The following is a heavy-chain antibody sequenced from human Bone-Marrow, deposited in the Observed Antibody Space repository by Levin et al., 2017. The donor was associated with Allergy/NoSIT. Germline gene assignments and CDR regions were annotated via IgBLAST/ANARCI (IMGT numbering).Heavy chain of an antibody. CDR1: GFTFSSYG. V-gene: IGHV3-30*03. CDR2: ISYDGSNK. Sequence: GGSLRLSCAASGFTFSSYGMHWVRQAPGKGLEWVAVISYDGSNKYYADSVKGRFTISRDNSKNTLYLQMNSLRAEDTAVYYCATYYYGSGSSDDFDYWGQGTLVTVSS. D-gene: IGHD3-10*01. J-gene: IGHJ4*02. CDR3: ATYYYGSGSSDDFDY.